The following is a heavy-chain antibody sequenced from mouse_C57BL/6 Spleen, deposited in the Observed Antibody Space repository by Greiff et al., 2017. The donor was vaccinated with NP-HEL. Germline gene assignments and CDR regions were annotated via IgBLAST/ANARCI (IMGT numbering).Heavy chain of an antibody. D-gene: IGHD3-2*02. Sequence: QVQLQPGAELVKPGASVKLSCKASGYTFTSYWMHWVKQRPGQGLEWIGMIHPNSGSTNYNEKFKSKATLTVEKSSSTAYTQPSSPAAEDSAVYYCARSPAQAGFAYWGQGTLVTVSA. CDR1: GYTFTSYW. J-gene: IGHJ3*01. V-gene: IGHV1-64*01. CDR3: ARSPAQAGFAY. CDR2: IHPNSGST.